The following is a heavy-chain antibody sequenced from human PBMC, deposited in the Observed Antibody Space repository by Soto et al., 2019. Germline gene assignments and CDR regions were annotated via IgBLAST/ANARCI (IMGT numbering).Heavy chain of an antibody. Sequence: SETLSLTCTVSGDSISTYYWSWIRQPPGKGLEWIGCTYYSGSTNYNPSLKSRVTISIDTSKNQFSLKLNSVTAADTAVYYCARGAPPTGYWGQGSLVTVS. J-gene: IGHJ4*02. CDR3: ARGAPPTGY. CDR1: GDSISTYY. V-gene: IGHV4-59*01. CDR2: TYYSGST.